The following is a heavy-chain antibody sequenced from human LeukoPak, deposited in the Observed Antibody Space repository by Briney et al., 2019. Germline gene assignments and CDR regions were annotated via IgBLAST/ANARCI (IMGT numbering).Heavy chain of an antibody. D-gene: IGHD6-6*01. V-gene: IGHV1-8*03. J-gene: IGHJ5*02. Sequence: ASVKVSCKASGYTFTSYGISWVRQAPGQGLEWMGWMNPNSGNTGYAQKFQGRVTITRNTSISTAYMELSSLRSEDTAVYYCAREVEQLSSTTFDPWGQGTLVTVSS. CDR1: GYTFTSYG. CDR3: AREVEQLSSTTFDP. CDR2: MNPNSGNT.